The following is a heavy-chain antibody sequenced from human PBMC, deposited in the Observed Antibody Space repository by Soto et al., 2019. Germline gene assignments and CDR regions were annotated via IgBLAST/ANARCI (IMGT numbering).Heavy chain of an antibody. Sequence: ASVKVSCKASGYIFTGYHIHWVRQAPGRGLEWMGWINPNSGDTEYAQNFQGRVTMTRDTSFNLVYMEMSGLMSDVTALYYCAKDRARYSSSWSPPYDAFDIWGQGTTVTVSS. CDR1: GYIFTGYH. V-gene: IGHV1-2*02. CDR2: INPNSGDT. D-gene: IGHD6-13*01. J-gene: IGHJ3*02. CDR3: AKDRARYSSSWSPPYDAFDI.